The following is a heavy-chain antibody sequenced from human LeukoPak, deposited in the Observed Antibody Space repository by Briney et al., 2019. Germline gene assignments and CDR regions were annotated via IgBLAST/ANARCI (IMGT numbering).Heavy chain of an antibody. CDR1: GFTVSSNY. CDR2: IYSGGST. V-gene: IGHV3-66*01. CDR3: ARDLGSSGYYLDAFDI. Sequence: GGSLRLSCAASGFTVSSNYMSWVRQAPGKGLEWVSVIYSGGSTYYADSVKGRFTISRDNSKNTLYLQMNSLRAEDTAVYYCARDLGSSGYYLDAFDIWGQGTMVTVSS. D-gene: IGHD3-22*01. J-gene: IGHJ3*02.